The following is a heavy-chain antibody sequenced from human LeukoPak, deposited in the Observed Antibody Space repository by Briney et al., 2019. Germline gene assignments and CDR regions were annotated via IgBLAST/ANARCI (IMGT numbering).Heavy chain of an antibody. J-gene: IGHJ2*01. D-gene: IGHD3-22*01. V-gene: IGHV3-74*01. Sequence: GGSLRLSCEASGFTFSDYRMHWVRQAPGEGLVWVSHTNSDGSSTSYADSVKGRFTISRDNAKNTLYLQMNSLRAEDTAVYYCARVMYYYDSSGYYHYWYFGLWGRGTLVTVSS. CDR3: ARVMYYYDSSGYYHYWYFGL. CDR2: TNSDGSST. CDR1: GFTFSDYR.